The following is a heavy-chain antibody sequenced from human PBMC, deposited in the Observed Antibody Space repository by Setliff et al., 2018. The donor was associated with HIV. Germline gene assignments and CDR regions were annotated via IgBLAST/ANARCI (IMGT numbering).Heavy chain of an antibody. V-gene: IGHV1-46*01. Sequence: ASVKVSCKASGYTFTSYYMHWVRQAPGQGLEWMGIINPSGGSTSYAQKFQGRVTMTRDTSTSTVCMELSSLRSEDTAVYYCAREYSSSSGGGAFDYWGQGTLVTVSS. CDR2: INPSGGST. J-gene: IGHJ4*02. CDR3: AREYSSSSGGGAFDY. D-gene: IGHD6-6*01. CDR1: GYTFTSYY.